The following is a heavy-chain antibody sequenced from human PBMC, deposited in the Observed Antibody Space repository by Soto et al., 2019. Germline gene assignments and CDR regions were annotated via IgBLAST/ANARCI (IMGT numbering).Heavy chain of an antibody. D-gene: IGHD5-18*01. CDR3: ARGPIQLWRNYFDY. V-gene: IGHV1-69*01. J-gene: IGHJ4*02. CDR2: IIPIFGTA. Sequence: QVQLVQSGAEVKKPGSSVKVSCKASGGTFSSYAISWVLQAPGQGLEWMGGIIPIFGTANYAQKFQGRVTITADESTSTAYMELSSLRSEDTAVYYCARGPIQLWRNYFDYWGQGTLVTVSS. CDR1: GGTFSSYA.